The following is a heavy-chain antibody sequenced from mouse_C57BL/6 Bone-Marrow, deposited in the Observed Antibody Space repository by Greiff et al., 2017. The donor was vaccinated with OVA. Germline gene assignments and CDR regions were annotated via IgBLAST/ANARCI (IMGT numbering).Heavy chain of an antibody. CDR2: IDPENGDT. V-gene: IGHV14-4*01. Sequence: ESGAELVRPGASVKLSCTASGFNIKDDYMHWVKQRPEQGLEWIGWIDPENGDTEYASKFQGKATITADTSSNTAYLQLSSLTSEDTAVYYCTRLRRRAMDYWGQGTSVTVSS. CDR3: TRLRRRAMDY. CDR1: GFNIKDDY. J-gene: IGHJ4*01. D-gene: IGHD2-4*01.